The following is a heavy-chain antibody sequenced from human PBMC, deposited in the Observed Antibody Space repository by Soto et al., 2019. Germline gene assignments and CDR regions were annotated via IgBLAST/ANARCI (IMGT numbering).Heavy chain of an antibody. V-gene: IGHV4-30-2*01. CDR1: GGSISSGGYS. CDR3: ARALATVTTYYYYGMDV. D-gene: IGHD4-17*01. J-gene: IGHJ6*02. Sequence: QLQLQESGSGLVKPSQTLSLTCAVSGGSISSGGYSWSWIRQPPGKGLEWIGYIYHSGSTYYNPSPKSRVTISVDRSKNQFSLKLSSVTAADTAVYYCARALATVTTYYYYGMDVWGQGTTVTVSS. CDR2: IYHSGST.